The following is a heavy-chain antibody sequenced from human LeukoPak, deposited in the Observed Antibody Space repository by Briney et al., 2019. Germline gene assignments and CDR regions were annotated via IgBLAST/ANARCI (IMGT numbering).Heavy chain of an antibody. CDR1: VYTFTNYG. CDR2: SSAYNGNA. CDR3: ARTPKRFWELYQPGDS. D-gene: IGHD3-10*01. V-gene: IGHV1-18*01. Sequence: VASVKVSCKASVYTFTNYGITWVRQVPGQGLEWLGWSSAYNGNANYAQNLQDRVTLTSDTSTSTAYMELRSLRSDDTGIYYCARTPKRFWELYQPGDSWGQGTLLTVSS. J-gene: IGHJ4*02.